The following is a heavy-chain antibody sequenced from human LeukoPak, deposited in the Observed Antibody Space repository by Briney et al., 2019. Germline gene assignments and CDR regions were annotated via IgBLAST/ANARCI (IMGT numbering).Heavy chain of an antibody. CDR1: GFTFSSYA. CDR3: AKDWDFWSGPIGPNYYTDV. J-gene: IGHJ6*03. CDR2: ISGSGGST. D-gene: IGHD3-3*01. V-gene: IGHV3-23*01. Sequence: GGSLRLSXAASGFTFSSYAMSWVRQAPGKGLEWVSAISGSGGSTYYADSVKGRFTISRDNSKNTLYLQMNSLRAEDTAVYYCAKDWDFWSGPIGPNYYTDVWGKGTTVTVSS.